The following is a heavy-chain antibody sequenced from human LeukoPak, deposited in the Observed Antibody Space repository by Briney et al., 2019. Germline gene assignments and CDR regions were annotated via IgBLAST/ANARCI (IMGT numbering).Heavy chain of an antibody. CDR3: AKGHDPRSCTSTGCYAEVN. Sequence: GGSLRLSCAASGFTFSSYVMHWVRQAPGKGLEWVAIISYDGSNEYYADSVKGRFTISRDNSKNTLYLQMNSLRAEDTAVYYCAKGHDPRSCTSTGCYAEVNWGQGTLVTVSS. J-gene: IGHJ4*02. CDR2: ISYDGSNE. V-gene: IGHV3-30*04. CDR1: GFTFSSYV. D-gene: IGHD2-2*01.